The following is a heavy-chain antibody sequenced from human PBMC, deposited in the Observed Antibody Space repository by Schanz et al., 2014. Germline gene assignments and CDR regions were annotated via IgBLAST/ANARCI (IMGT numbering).Heavy chain of an antibody. J-gene: IGHJ3*02. CDR2: MYINSGST. D-gene: IGHD4-17*01. V-gene: IGHV3-53*01. Sequence: EVQLVESGGGLIQPGGSLRLSCAVSGFTVNTNYMSWVRQAPGKGLEWISSMYINSGSTQYADSVKGRFIISRDSSKNRLYLQMNSLRAEDTALYYCAKDPHKDYGGKPQALDIWGQGTMVTVSS. CDR1: GFTVNTNY. CDR3: AKDPHKDYGGKPQALDI.